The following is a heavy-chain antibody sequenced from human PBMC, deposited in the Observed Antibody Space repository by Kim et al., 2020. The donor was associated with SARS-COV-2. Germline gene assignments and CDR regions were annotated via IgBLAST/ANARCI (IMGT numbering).Heavy chain of an antibody. CDR2: ISSSSVTT. J-gene: IGHJ4*02. V-gene: IGHV3-11*04. CDR3: ARGGVVRGVTSDY. D-gene: IGHD3-10*01. Sequence: GGSLRLSCTASGFSFSDYYTSWIRQAPGKGLEWVSYISSSSVTTYYADSVKRRFTISRDNAKNSLYLQMNSLRAEDTGVYYCARGGVVRGVTSDYWGQG. CDR1: GFSFSDYY.